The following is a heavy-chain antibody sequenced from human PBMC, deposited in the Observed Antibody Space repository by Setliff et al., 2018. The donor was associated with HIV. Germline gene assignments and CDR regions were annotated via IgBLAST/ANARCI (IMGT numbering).Heavy chain of an antibody. Sequence: GGSLRLSCAASGFSFSNYAMGWVRQAPGKGLEWVSGISGSGSSTFYGDSVKGRFTIPRDNSKNTLYLQMNSLRAKDTAVYYCAKDPNYGSGTYPDSFQIRGQGTMVTVSS. CDR1: GFSFSNYA. D-gene: IGHD3-10*01. CDR2: ISGSGSST. V-gene: IGHV3-23*01. J-gene: IGHJ3*02. CDR3: AKDPNYGSGTYPDSFQI.